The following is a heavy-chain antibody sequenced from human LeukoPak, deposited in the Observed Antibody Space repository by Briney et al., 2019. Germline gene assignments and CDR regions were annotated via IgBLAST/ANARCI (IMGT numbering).Heavy chain of an antibody. D-gene: IGHD6-13*01. CDR1: GFTFSNYA. V-gene: IGHV3-23*01. CDR3: AKEGAAPGTPLSY. Sequence: GGSLRLSCAASGFTFSNYAMSWVRQAPGKGLEWVSGISGSGGTTYYADSVKGRFTISRDSSKNTLYLEMNSLRGEDTAVYFCAKEGAAPGTPLSYWGQGTPVTVSS. CDR2: ISGSGGTT. J-gene: IGHJ4*02.